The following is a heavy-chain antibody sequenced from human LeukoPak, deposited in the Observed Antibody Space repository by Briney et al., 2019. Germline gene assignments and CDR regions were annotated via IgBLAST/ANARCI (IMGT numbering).Heavy chain of an antibody. Sequence: SVKGRFIISRDNAKDSLYLQMNSLRVEDTAVYYCFRGDRRDYWGQGTLVTVSS. CDR3: FRGDRRDY. V-gene: IGHV3-21*06. J-gene: IGHJ4*02.